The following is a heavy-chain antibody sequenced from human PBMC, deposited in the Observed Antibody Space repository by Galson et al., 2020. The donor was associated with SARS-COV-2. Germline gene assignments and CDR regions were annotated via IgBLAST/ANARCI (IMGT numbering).Heavy chain of an antibody. Sequence: SLRLSCAASGFTFSSYAMHWVRQAPGKGLEWVAVISYDGSNKYYADSVKVRFTISRDNSKNTLYLQMNSLRAEDTAVYYCARDGENWFDPWGQGTLVTVSS. V-gene: IGHV3-30-3*01. CDR3: ARDGENWFDP. D-gene: IGHD7-27*01. CDR2: ISYDGSNK. J-gene: IGHJ5*02. CDR1: GFTFSSYA.